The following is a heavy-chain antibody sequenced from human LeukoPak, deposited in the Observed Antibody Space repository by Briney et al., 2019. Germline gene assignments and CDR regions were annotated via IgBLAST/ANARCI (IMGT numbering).Heavy chain of an antibody. Sequence: PGGSLRLSCAASGFTFSSYGMHWVRQAPGKGLEWVAIIWYDGSNKYYADSVKGRFTIYRDNSKNTLYLQMNSLRAEDTAVYYCARGVMYYDSSGYLFDYWGQGILVTVSS. CDR2: IWYDGSNK. V-gene: IGHV3-33*01. CDR3: ARGVMYYDSSGYLFDY. D-gene: IGHD3-22*01. CDR1: GFTFSSYG. J-gene: IGHJ4*02.